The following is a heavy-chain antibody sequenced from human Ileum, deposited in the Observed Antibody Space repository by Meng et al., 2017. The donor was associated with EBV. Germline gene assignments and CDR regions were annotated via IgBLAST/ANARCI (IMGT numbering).Heavy chain of an antibody. CDR2: IPSRGSS. J-gene: IGHJ1*01. CDR1: GDSINNQNW. V-gene: IGHV4-4*02. D-gene: IGHD3-10*01. CDR3: LRGSGGSV. Sequence: QGPVAGPGTAVVKPSHTCTFPCAVAGDSINNQNWLARLRGPPGKGLGWIGEIPSRGSSAYIPSLKSRVRMSIDNSKNQFSLKLTSVTAADTAVYHCLRGSGGSVWGQGTLVTVSS.